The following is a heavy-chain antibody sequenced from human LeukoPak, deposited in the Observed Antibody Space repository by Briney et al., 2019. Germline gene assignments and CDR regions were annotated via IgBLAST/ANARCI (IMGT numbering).Heavy chain of an antibody. J-gene: IGHJ4*02. CDR2: FDVIDAKT. D-gene: IGHD5-18*01. CDR3: AAGRPYSLLDY. V-gene: IGHV1-24*01. CDR1: GSSLTELS. Sequence: ASVKVSCTVSGSSLTELSLYWVRQAPGKGLEWMGGFDVIDAKTFYAQKFQGRVTMTEDSSTDTAYMELSSLRSNDTAFYYCAAGRPYSLLDYWGQGTLLTVSS.